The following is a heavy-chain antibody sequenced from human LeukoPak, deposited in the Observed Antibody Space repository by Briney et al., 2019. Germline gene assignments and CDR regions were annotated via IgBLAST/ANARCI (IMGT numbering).Heavy chain of an antibody. V-gene: IGHV4-38-2*02. D-gene: IGHD3-22*01. CDR3: ARLYYDSSGYFDY. Sequence: SETLSLTCTVSGYSISSGYYWGWIRQPPGEGLEWIGSIYHSGSTYYNPSLKSRVTISVDTSKNQFSLKLSSVTAADTAVYYCARLYYDSSGYFDYWGQGTLVTVSS. J-gene: IGHJ4*02. CDR1: GYSISSGYY. CDR2: IYHSGST.